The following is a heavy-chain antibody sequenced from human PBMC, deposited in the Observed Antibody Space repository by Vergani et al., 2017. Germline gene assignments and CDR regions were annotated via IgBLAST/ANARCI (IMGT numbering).Heavy chain of an antibody. CDR3: GGGSDNYN. J-gene: IGHJ4*01. V-gene: IGHV3-23*01. CDR1: VFTSISPA. CDR2: IKNIGDSI. Sequence: EAQLLQSEGAGVQPGGSLRLSSVAFVFTSISPAMCWVRQGHGQGLEWVSSIKNIGDSIHYAASVTGRFTISRDNSKNTLYLQMNSQRVEDTAVYYCGGGSDNYNWGHGTLVTVSS. D-gene: IGHD5-24*01.